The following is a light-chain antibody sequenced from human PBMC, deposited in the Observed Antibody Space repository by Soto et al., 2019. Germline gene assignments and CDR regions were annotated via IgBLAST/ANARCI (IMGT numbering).Light chain of an antibody. CDR3: CSYAGGSTWV. CDR1: SSDVGSYNL. J-gene: IGLJ3*02. Sequence: QSALTQPASVSGSLGQSITISCTGTSSDVGSYNLVSWYQQHPAKAPKFMIYEVSKRPSGVSNRFSGSKSGNTASLTISGLQAEEEADYYCCSYAGGSTWVFGGGTKLTVL. V-gene: IGLV2-23*02. CDR2: EVS.